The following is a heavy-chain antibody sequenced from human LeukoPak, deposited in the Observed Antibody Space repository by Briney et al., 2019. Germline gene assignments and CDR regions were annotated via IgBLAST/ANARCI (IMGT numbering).Heavy chain of an antibody. CDR3: AKDQNSFDSSGYFTPDAFDI. D-gene: IGHD3-22*01. J-gene: IGHJ3*02. CDR2: IWNTRSEK. Sequence: PGGSLRLSCTASGFTFGSYAMHWVRQAPGKGLEWVAVIWNTRSEKHYVDSVKGRFTISRDNSKNTLYLQMNSLRVEDTAVYYCAKDQNSFDSSGYFTPDAFDIWGQGTLVTVSS. CDR1: GFTFGSYA. V-gene: IGHV3-30*02.